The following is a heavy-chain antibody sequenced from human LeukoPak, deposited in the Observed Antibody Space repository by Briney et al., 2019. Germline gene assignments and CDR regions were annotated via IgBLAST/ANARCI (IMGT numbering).Heavy chain of an antibody. Sequence: GGSLRLSCAASGFTFSSYAMNWVRQAPGKGLEWVSVISDSGDYTYHADSVKGRLTISRDNFKNTLYLQMNSLRADDTAIYYCAREGDGRFNRYFQHWGQGTLVTVSS. CDR2: ISDSGDYT. J-gene: IGHJ1*01. CDR1: GFTFSSYA. CDR3: AREGDGRFNRYFQH. D-gene: IGHD2-15*01. V-gene: IGHV3-23*01.